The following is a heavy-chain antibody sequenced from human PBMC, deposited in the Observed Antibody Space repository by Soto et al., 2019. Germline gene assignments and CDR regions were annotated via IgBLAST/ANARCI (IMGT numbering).Heavy chain of an antibody. J-gene: IGHJ2*01. D-gene: IGHD2-21*02. V-gene: IGHV4-61*01. CDR3: AGVPNVGGTFYVWYSAL. Sequence: QVQLQESGPGLVKPSETLSLTCFVSGGSVRNGNYYWTWIRQPPGKGLEWIGHSYYSGFTNYNPSLRRRPTMSVDTSRNQFSLNLKSVTTADTAVYYGAGVPNVGGTFYVWYSALWGRGTLVTFSS. CDR1: GGSVRNGNYY. CDR2: SYYSGFT.